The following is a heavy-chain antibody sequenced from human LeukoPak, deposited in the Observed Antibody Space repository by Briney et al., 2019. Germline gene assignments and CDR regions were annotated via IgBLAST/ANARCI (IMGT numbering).Heavy chain of an antibody. CDR2: IYTSGST. J-gene: IGHJ4*02. CDR3: ARTSSGVTMI. Sequence: PSETLSLTCTVSGGSISSGSYYWSWIRQPAGKRLEWIGRIYTSGSTNYNPSLKSRVTISLDTSKDQFSLRLSFVTAADTAVYYCARTSSGVTMIWGQGTLVTVSS. V-gene: IGHV4-61*02. D-gene: IGHD3-22*01. CDR1: GGSISSGSYY.